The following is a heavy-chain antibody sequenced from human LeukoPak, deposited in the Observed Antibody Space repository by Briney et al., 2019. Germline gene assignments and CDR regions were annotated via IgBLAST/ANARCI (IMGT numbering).Heavy chain of an antibody. CDR2: INQGGGEK. V-gene: IGHV3-7*01. J-gene: IGHJ4*02. CDR3: VRDLGGRSGH. Sequence: GGSLRLSCATSGFTFSSFWMSWVRQAPGKGLEWVANINQGGGEKNYVDSVKGRFTISRDSAKSSLYLQMNSLRAEDTAVYYCVRDLGGRSGHWGQGTLVTVSS. D-gene: IGHD1-26*01. CDR1: GFTFSSFW.